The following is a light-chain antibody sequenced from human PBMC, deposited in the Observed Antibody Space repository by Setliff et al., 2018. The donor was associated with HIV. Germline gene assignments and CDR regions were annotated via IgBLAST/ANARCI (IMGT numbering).Light chain of an antibody. CDR1: TSNIGAGYD. CDR3: QSYDSTLSGVV. V-gene: IGLV1-40*01. CDR2: APS. Sequence: QSVLTQPPSVSGAPGQRVTISCTGSTSNIGAGYDINWYQQLPGTDPKLLIYAPSNRASGVPDRFSGSKAGTSGSLAISGLQAEDEAGYYCQSYDSTLSGVVFGGGTKVTVL. J-gene: IGLJ2*01.